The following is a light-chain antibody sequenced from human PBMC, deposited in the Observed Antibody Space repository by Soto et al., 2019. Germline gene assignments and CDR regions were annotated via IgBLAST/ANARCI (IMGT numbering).Light chain of an antibody. CDR1: NIGSKS. CDR2: YDR. Sequence: SYVLTQPASVSVAPGKAARITCGGNNIGSKSVHWYQQKPGQAPLLVIYYDRDRPSGIPERFSGSNSGNTATLTISRVEAGDEADYYCQLWDGGSGHRVFGGGTKLTVL. J-gene: IGLJ2*01. V-gene: IGLV3-21*04. CDR3: QLWDGGSGHRV.